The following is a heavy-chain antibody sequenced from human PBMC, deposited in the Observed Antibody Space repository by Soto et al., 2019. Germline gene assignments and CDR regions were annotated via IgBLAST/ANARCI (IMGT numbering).Heavy chain of an antibody. CDR3: ARHVPAAGYYYGMDV. CDR2: IIPIFGTA. V-gene: IGHV1-69*12. CDR1: GGTFSSYA. D-gene: IGHD2-2*01. Sequence: QVQLVQSGAEVKKPGSSVKVSCKASGGTFSSYAISWVRQAPGQGLEWMGGIIPIFGTANYAQKFQGRVKITADESTSTAYLELSSLRSEETGVYYCARHVPAAGYYYGMDVWGQGTTVTVSS. J-gene: IGHJ6*02.